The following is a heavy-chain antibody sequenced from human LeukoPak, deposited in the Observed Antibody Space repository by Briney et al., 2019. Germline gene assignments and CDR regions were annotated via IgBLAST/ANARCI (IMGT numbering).Heavy chain of an antibody. CDR3: ARVTGQFYFYYYMDV. V-gene: IGHV4-34*01. Sequence: SETLSLTCAVYGGSFSGYYWSWIRQPPGKGLEWIGEINHSGSTNYNPSLKSRVTISVDTSKNQFSLKLSSVAAADTAVYYCARVTGQFYFYYYMDVWGKGTTVTVSS. CDR1: GGSFSGYY. D-gene: IGHD7-27*01. J-gene: IGHJ6*03. CDR2: INHSGST.